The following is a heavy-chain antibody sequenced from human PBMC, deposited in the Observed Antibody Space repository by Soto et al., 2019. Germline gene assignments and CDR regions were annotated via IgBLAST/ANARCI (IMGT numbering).Heavy chain of an antibody. Sequence: PSETLSLTCAVSGGSINGGVYSWSWIRQPPGKGLEWTGYIYHSGATYNNPSLRSRVTLSIDTSKNQFSLRLSSVTAADTAMYYCARATATGGIDYWGQGTLVTVSS. D-gene: IGHD2-15*01. CDR3: ARATATGGIDY. CDR2: IYHSGAT. J-gene: IGHJ4*02. CDR1: GGSINGGVYS. V-gene: IGHV4-30-2*01.